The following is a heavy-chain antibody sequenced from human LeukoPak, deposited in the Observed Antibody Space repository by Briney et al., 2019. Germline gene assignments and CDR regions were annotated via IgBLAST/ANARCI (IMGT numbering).Heavy chain of an antibody. V-gene: IGHV3-74*01. CDR3: ARVVDTHFDY. Sequence: GGSLRLSCAASGFTLSSYWMHRVRQAPGKGLVWVSRIKSDGSTTTYADSVKGRFTISRDNAKNTLYLQMNSLRAEDTAVYYCARVVDTHFDYWGQGTLVTVSS. D-gene: IGHD5-18*01. CDR2: IKSDGSTT. CDR1: GFTLSSYW. J-gene: IGHJ4*02.